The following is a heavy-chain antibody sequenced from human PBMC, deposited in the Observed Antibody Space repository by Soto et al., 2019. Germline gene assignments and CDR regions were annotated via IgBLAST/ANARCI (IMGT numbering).Heavy chain of an antibody. CDR3: ATLETYPIFGPYNWFDP. CDR1: GVSISSNNW. D-gene: IGHD3-3*01. CDR2: IYHSGST. V-gene: IGHV4-4*02. Sequence: SETLCLTCAVSGVSISSNNWWSWVRQPPGKGLEWIGEIYHSGSTNYNPSLKSRVTISVDKSKNQFSLKLSSMTAADTAVYYCATLETYPIFGPYNWFDPWGQGTLVTVSS. J-gene: IGHJ5*02.